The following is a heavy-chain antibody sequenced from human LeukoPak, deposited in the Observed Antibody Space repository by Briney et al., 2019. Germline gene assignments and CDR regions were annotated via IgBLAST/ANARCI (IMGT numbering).Heavy chain of an antibody. J-gene: IGHJ4*02. Sequence: GESLKISCKGSGYSLTSYWIGWVRQMPGKGLEWMGTIYPGDSDIRYSPSFRGQVTISADKSISTAYLQWSSLKASDTAMYYCARRLSGYYGDYWGQGTLVTVSS. V-gene: IGHV5-51*01. D-gene: IGHD3-22*01. CDR1: GYSLTSYW. CDR3: ARRLSGYYGDY. CDR2: IYPGDSDI.